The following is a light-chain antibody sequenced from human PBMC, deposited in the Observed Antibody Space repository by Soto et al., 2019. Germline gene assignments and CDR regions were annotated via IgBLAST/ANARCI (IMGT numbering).Light chain of an antibody. CDR3: QQYENPPLT. Sequence: DIQMTQSPSSLSASVGDRVTITCQASQDISKYLNWYQQKPGKAPKLLIYDASNLETGVPSRFSGSGSGTDFTFTISRLQPEDIATYYCQQYENPPLTFGRGTKVDIK. J-gene: IGKJ4*01. CDR1: QDISKY. CDR2: DAS. V-gene: IGKV1-33*01.